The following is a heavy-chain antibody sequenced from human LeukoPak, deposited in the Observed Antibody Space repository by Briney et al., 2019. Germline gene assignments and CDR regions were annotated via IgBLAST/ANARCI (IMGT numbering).Heavy chain of an antibody. J-gene: IGHJ4*02. Sequence: ASVKVSCKASGYTFTGYYMHWVRQAPGQGLEWMGWINPNSGGTNYAQKFQGRVTMTRDTSISTAYMELSRLRSDDTAVYYCARDQGSGYDYGHDSSGPGAYWGQGTLVTVSS. CDR1: GYTFTGYY. V-gene: IGHV1-2*02. CDR3: ARDQGSGYDYGHDSSGPGAY. CDR2: INPNSGGT. D-gene: IGHD5-12*01.